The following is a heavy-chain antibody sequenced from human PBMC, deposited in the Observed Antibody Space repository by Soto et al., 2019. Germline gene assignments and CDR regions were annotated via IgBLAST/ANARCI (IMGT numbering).Heavy chain of an antibody. CDR3: ARALLWFGESTYGMDV. CDR1: GGSFSGYY. CDR2: INHSGST. J-gene: IGHJ6*02. Sequence: KPSETLSLTCAVYGGSFSGYYWSWIRQPPGKGLEWIGEINHSGSTNYNPSLKSRVTISVDTSKNQFSLKLSSVTAADTAVYYCARALLWFGESTYGMDVWGQGTTVT. V-gene: IGHV4-34*01. D-gene: IGHD3-10*01.